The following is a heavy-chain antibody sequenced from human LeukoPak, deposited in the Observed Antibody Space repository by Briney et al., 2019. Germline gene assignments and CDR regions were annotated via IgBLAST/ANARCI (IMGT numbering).Heavy chain of an antibody. V-gene: IGHV3-30*18. CDR2: ISYDGSNK. CDR3: AKDLSSGWCDY. CDR1: GFTFSSNG. J-gene: IGHJ4*02. D-gene: IGHD6-19*01. Sequence: GRSLRLSCAASGFTFSSNGMHWVRQAPGKGLEWVAVISYDGSNKYYADSVKGRFAISRDNSKNTLYLQMNSLRAEDTAVYYCAKDLSSGWCDYWGQGTPVTVSS.